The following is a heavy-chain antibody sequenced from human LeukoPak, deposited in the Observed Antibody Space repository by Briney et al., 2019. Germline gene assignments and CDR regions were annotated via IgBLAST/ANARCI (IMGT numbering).Heavy chain of an antibody. J-gene: IGHJ5*02. CDR1: GFTFRNYN. Sequence: GGSLRLSCAASGFTFRNYNMNWDRQAPGKGLEWVSSISESSSFIQYADSLKGRFAISRDNAKNSLYLQMNSLRAEDTAVYYCARQLGYCSSGVCRGWFDPWGQGTLVTVSS. V-gene: IGHV3-21*01. CDR3: ARQLGYCSSGVCRGWFDP. CDR2: ISESSSFI. D-gene: IGHD2-8*01.